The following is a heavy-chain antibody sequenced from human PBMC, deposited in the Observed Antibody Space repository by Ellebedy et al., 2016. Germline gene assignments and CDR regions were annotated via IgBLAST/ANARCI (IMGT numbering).Heavy chain of an antibody. V-gene: IGHV4-39*01. CDR2: IYYSGST. J-gene: IGHJ5*02. CDR3: ARQHFRNWFDP. CDR1: GGSISSYY. Sequence: SETLSLTCTVSGGSISSYYWSWIRQPPGKGLEWIGSIYYSGSTYYNPSLKSRVTISVDTSKNQFSLKLSSVTAADTAVYYCARQHFRNWFDPWGQGTLVTVSS. D-gene: IGHD2/OR15-2a*01.